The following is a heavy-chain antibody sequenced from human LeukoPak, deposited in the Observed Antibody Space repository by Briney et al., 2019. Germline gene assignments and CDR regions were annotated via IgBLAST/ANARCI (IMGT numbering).Heavy chain of an antibody. Sequence: ASVKVSCEASGGTFSSYAISWVRQAPGQGLEWMGRIIPIFGTADYAQKFQGRVTITTDESTSTAYMELSSLRSEDTAVYYCARGDYGGSYFQRWGQGTLVTVSS. CDR2: IIPIFGTA. V-gene: IGHV1-69*05. J-gene: IGHJ1*01. CDR3: ARGDYGGSYFQR. CDR1: GGTFSSYA. D-gene: IGHD4-23*01.